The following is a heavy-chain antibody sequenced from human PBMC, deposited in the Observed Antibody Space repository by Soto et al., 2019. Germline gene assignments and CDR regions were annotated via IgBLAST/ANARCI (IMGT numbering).Heavy chain of an antibody. CDR1: GFTFSPIS. V-gene: IGHV3-21*01. J-gene: IGHJ4*02. CDR3: ARVAY. Sequence: PXASLRLSCEASGFTFSPISMNWVRQVPGKGLEWVASISSGSSDTWYADSVKGRFIISRDNAQNSLFLQMNTLRPEDTAMYYCARVAYWGPGTQVTVSS. CDR2: ISSGSSDT.